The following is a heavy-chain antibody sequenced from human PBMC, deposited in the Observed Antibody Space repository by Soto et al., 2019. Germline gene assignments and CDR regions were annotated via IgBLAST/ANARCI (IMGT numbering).Heavy chain of an antibody. Sequence: EVQLVESGGGLVQPGGSLRLSCVASGFTFSDYSMSWVRQSPGKGLEGVANIKQDGGEEDYVDSVKGRLTISRDNAKNSLYLQMNSLRADDTAVYYCARIYYESRGPTKYRAFDFWGQGTMVTVSS. CDR3: ARIYYESRGPTKYRAFDF. CDR2: IKQDGGEE. J-gene: IGHJ3*01. CDR1: GFTFSDYS. V-gene: IGHV3-7*01. D-gene: IGHD3-22*01.